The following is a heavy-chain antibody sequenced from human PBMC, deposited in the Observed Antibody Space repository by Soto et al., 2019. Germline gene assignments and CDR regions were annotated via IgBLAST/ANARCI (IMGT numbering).Heavy chain of an antibody. V-gene: IGHV1-69*13. CDR2: IIPIFGTA. Sequence: ASVKVSCKASGGTFSSYAISWVRQAPGQGLEWMGGIIPIFGTANYAQKFQGRVTITADESTSTAYMELSSLRSEDTAVYYCARDADNELSRYGMGGCGQGPTVAVSS. D-gene: IGHD1-26*01. CDR3: ARDADNELSRYGMGG. CDR1: GGTFSSYA. J-gene: IGHJ6*02.